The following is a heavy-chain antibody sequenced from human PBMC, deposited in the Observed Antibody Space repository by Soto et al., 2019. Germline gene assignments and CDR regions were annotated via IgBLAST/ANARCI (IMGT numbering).Heavy chain of an antibody. Sequence: PGESLKISCKGSGYSFTSYWIGWVRQMPGKGLEWMGIIYPGDSDTRYSPSFQGQVTISADKSISTAYLQWSSLKASDTAMYYCARFDVRLVTPRFDYGMDVWGQGTTVTVSS. V-gene: IGHV5-51*01. CDR1: GYSFTSYW. CDR3: ARFDVRLVTPRFDYGMDV. CDR2: IYPGDSDT. J-gene: IGHJ6*02. D-gene: IGHD3-9*01.